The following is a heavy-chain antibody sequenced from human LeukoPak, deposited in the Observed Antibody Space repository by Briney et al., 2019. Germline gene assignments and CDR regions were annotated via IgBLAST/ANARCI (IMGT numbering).Heavy chain of an antibody. CDR2: IYYSGST. CDR3: ARDSTSLYYYYGMDV. V-gene: IGHV4-31*03. CDR1: GGSISSGGYY. J-gene: IGHJ6*02. Sequence: SETLSLTCTVSGGSISSGGYYWSWIRQHPGKGLEWIGYIYYSGSTYYNPSLKSRVTISVDTSKNQFSLKLSSVTAADTAVYYCARDSTSLYYYYGMDVWGQGTTVTVSS. D-gene: IGHD2-2*01.